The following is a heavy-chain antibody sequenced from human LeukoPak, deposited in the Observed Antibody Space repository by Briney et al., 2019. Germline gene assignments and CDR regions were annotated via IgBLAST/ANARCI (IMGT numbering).Heavy chain of an antibody. CDR2: IKTDGSQK. CDR1: GFSFSSYW. V-gene: IGHV3-7*01. D-gene: IGHD3-3*01. J-gene: IGHJ4*02. CDR3: ARGLLEWLRLETYYFDY. Sequence: GGSLRLSCAASGFSFSSYWMTWVRQTPGKGLECVANIKTDGSQKYYVDSVKGRFNISRDNAKNSLYLQMNSLRVDDTATYYCARGLLEWLRLETYYFDYWGQGSQVTVSS.